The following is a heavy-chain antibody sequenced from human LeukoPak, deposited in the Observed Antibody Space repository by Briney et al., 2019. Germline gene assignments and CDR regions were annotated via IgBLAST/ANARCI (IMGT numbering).Heavy chain of an antibody. D-gene: IGHD3-22*01. V-gene: IGHV3-30*18. CDR3: AKPNQSGYYPPYAFGI. CDR2: MSHDGSYE. Sequence: TGGSLRLSCAASGFIFTSYDMHWVRQAPGKGLEWVADMSHDGSYENYADSVKGRFTISRDSSKNTLYLQMNSLRAEDTAVYFCAKPNQSGYYPPYAFGIWGQGTMVTVSS. CDR1: GFIFTSYD. J-gene: IGHJ3*02.